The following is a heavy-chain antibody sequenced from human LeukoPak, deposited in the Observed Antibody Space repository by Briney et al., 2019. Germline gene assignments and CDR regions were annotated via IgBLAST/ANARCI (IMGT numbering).Heavy chain of an antibody. V-gene: IGHV4-59*01. CDR1: GGSISSYY. J-gene: IGHJ4*02. CDR2: IYYSGST. D-gene: IGHD3-22*01. Sequence: SETLSLTCTVSGGSISSYYWSWIRQPPGKGLEWIGYIYYSGSTNYNPSLKSRLTISVDTSENQLSLKLSSVTAADTAVYYCARDLRYDSSGWAFDYWGRGTQVTVSS. CDR3: ARDLRYDSSGWAFDY.